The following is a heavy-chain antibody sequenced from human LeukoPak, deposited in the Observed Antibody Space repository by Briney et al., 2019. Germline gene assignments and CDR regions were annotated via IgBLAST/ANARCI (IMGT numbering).Heavy chain of an antibody. D-gene: IGHD2-15*01. V-gene: IGHV1-8*02. CDR1: GGTFSSYA. Sequence: VASVKVSCKASGGTFSSYAINWVRQATGQGLEWMGWMNPNSGNTGYAQKFQGRVTMTRNTSISTAYMELSSLRSEDTAVYYCARVAARLRLRYYYYMDVWGKGTTVTISS. J-gene: IGHJ6*03. CDR2: MNPNSGNT. CDR3: ARVAARLRLRYYYYMDV.